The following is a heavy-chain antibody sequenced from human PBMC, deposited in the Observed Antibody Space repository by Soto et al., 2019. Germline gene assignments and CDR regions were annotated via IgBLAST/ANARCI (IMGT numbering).Heavy chain of an antibody. CDR3: ASMPNSEAYGMDV. V-gene: IGHV4-4*02. CDR1: GGSISSSNW. Sequence: QVQLQESGPGLVKPSGTLSLTCAVSGGSISSSNWWSWVRQPPGKGLEWIGEIYHSGSTNYNPSLKSRVXXSXDXXKNPLALKLSSVTAADTAVYYCASMPNSEAYGMDVWGQGTTVTVSS. J-gene: IGHJ6*02. CDR2: IYHSGST. D-gene: IGHD2-2*01.